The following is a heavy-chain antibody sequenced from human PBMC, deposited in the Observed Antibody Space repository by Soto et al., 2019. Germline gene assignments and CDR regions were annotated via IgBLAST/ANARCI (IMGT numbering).Heavy chain of an antibody. D-gene: IGHD7-27*01. CDR3: AKGGLLTGVAYFDY. Sequence: GSLSLSCAASGFTFSIYAMSWVRQAPGKGLEWVSTVSGRGDTTYYADSLKGRFNTSRDNSKNTLSLQMNSLRAEDTAVYYCAKGGLLTGVAYFDYWGQGTLVTVSS. CDR2: VSGRGDTT. V-gene: IGHV3-23*01. CDR1: GFTFSIYA. J-gene: IGHJ4*02.